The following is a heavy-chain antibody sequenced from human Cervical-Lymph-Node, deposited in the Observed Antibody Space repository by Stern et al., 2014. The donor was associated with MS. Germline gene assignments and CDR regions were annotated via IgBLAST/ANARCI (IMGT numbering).Heavy chain of an antibody. D-gene: IGHD3-3*01. CDR3: ARVTEFLRFFYPDY. J-gene: IGHJ4*02. CDR1: GGAVSSGDRY. Sequence: VQLVESGPGLVKPSQTLSLTCTVSGGAVSSGDRYWSWVRQPPEKGLEWIGYISYSGNTYYNPSLESRVTISMDRSKNQFSLKLSSVTAADTAVYYCARVTEFLRFFYPDYWGQGIRVTVSS. CDR2: ISYSGNT. V-gene: IGHV4-30-4*08.